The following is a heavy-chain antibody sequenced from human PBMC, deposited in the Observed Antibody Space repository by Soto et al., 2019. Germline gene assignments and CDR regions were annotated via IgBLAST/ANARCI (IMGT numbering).Heavy chain of an antibody. CDR3: TITFGGVLRF. J-gene: IGHJ4*02. V-gene: IGHV3-23*01. CDR2: ITGSGGDT. Sequence: GGSLRLSCAASGFTFSSYAMSWVRQSPGKGLEWVSAITGSGGDTYHADSVKGRFTISRDNSKNSLYLQMNSLRTEDTAVYYCTITFGGVLRFWGRGTLVTVSS. CDR1: GFTFSSYA. D-gene: IGHD3-16*01.